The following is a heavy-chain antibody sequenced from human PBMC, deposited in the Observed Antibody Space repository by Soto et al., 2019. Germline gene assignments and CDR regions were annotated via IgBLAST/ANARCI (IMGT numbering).Heavy chain of an antibody. V-gene: IGHV4-4*07. D-gene: IGHD5-12*01. J-gene: IGHJ6*02. CDR2: IYSRGTS. CDR1: GGSISDFY. Sequence: SETLSLTCTVSGGSISDFYWSWIRRPAGKGLEWIGHIYSRGTSNSNPSFESRVTMSVDTSKNQFFLNLRFVTAADTAVYYCAREGYKTFHYGMDVWGQGTPVTVSS. CDR3: AREGYKTFHYGMDV.